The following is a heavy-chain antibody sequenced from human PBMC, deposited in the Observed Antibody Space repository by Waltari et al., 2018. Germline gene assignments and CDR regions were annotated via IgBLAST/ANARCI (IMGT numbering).Heavy chain of an antibody. V-gene: IGHV4-39*01. CDR1: GGSISSSSYY. CDR3: ARWGRDYYDSSGYDEDY. D-gene: IGHD3-22*01. J-gene: IGHJ4*02. Sequence: QLQLQESGPGLVKPSETLSLTCTVSGGSISSSSYYWGWIRQPPGKGLEWIGSIYYSGSTYYNPSLKSRVTISVDTSKNQFSLKLSSVTAADTAVYYCARWGRDYYDSSGYDEDYWGQGTLVTVSS. CDR2: IYYSGST.